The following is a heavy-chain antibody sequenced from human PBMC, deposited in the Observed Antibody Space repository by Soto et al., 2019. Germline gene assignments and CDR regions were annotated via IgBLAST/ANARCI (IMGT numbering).Heavy chain of an antibody. CDR2: IYYSGST. CDR3: ARVYIAAAGSVSYWFDP. Sequence: PSETLSLTCTVSGGSISSGGYYWGWIRQHPGKGLEWIGYIYYSGSTYYNPSLKSRVTISVDTSKNRFSLKLSSVTAADTAMYYCARVYIAAAGSVSYWFDPWGQGTLVTVSS. V-gene: IGHV4-31*03. D-gene: IGHD6-13*01. CDR1: GGSISSGGYY. J-gene: IGHJ5*02.